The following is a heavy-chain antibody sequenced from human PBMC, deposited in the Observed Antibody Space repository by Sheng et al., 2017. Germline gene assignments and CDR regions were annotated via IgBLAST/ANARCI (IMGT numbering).Heavy chain of an antibody. CDR3: AKQFGYCSSTSCYNPMTPMNY. V-gene: IGHV3-23*04. Sequence: EVQLVESGGGLVQPGGTLRLSCAASGFTFSSYGMSWVRQAPGKGLEWVSAISGSGGSTYYADSVKGRFTISRDNSKNTLYLQMNSLRAEDTAVYYCAKQFGYCSSTSCYNPMTPMNYWGQGTLVTVSS. D-gene: IGHD2-2*02. J-gene: IGHJ4*02. CDR2: ISGSGGST. CDR1: GFTFSSYG.